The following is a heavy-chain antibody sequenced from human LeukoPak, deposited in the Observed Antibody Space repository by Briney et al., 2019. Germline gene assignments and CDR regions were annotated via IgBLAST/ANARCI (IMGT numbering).Heavy chain of an antibody. D-gene: IGHD4-17*01. CDR1: GGSVGSYY. Sequence: PSETLSLTCTVPGGSVGSYYWSWIRQPPGKGLEWIGYISYSGITNYKPSLKSRVTISVDTSKNQFSLKLSSVTAADTAVYYCARHRATVTTPFDFWGQGTLVTVSS. CDR2: ISYSGIT. V-gene: IGHV4-59*08. CDR3: ARHRATVTTPFDF. J-gene: IGHJ4*02.